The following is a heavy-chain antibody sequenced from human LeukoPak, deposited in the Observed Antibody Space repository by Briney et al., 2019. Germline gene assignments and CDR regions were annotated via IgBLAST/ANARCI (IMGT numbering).Heavy chain of an antibody. CDR3: ADVALDV. Sequence: PGGSLRLSCAASGLTFSSYWMHWVRQAPGKGLEWVSRLSNDGSSTSYAGSVKGRFTISRDNAKNTLYLQMNSLRAEDTAVYYCADVALDVWGQGTTVTVSS. CDR2: LSNDGSST. J-gene: IGHJ6*02. V-gene: IGHV3-74*01. CDR1: GLTFSSYW.